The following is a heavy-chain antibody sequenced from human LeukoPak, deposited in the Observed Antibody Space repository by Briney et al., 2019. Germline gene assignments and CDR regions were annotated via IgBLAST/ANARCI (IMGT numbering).Heavy chain of an antibody. J-gene: IGHJ3*02. CDR1: GFTFTSSA. D-gene: IGHD5-24*01. V-gene: IGHV1-58*02. CDR3: AADLHGYNADAFDI. Sequence: ASVKVSCKASGFTFTSSAMQWARQARGQRLEWIGWIVVGSGNANYAQKFQERVTITRDMSTSTASVELSSLRSEDTAAYYCAADLHGYNADAFDIWGQGTMVTVSS. CDR2: IVVGSGNA.